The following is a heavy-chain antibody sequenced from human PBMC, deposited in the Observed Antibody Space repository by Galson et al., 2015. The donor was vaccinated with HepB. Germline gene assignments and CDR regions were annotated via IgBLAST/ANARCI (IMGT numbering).Heavy chain of an antibody. V-gene: IGHV3-11*06. Sequence: SLRLSCAASGFTFSDYYMSWIRQAPGKGLEWVSYISSSSTSTNYADSLKGRFTISRDNTMDSLYLQMTSLRPEDTAVYYCARGPTRGSGFGIADYWGQGVLVTVSS. CDR1: GFTFSDYY. CDR2: ISSSSTST. CDR3: ARGPTRGSGFGIADY. D-gene: IGHD6-25*01. J-gene: IGHJ4*02.